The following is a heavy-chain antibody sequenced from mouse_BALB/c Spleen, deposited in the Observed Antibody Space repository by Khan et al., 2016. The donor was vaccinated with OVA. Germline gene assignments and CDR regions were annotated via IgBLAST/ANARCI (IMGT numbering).Heavy chain of an antibody. CDR1: GFTLRSYG. Sequence: QVQLKESGPGVVAPSQSLSLTCTVSGFTLRSYGVYWVRQPPGKGLEGVGEIWAGGSTNYYPALMASLSISKDKTKSQVFLKINSLQTDDTAMYYYARLEDIWGQGTTLTVSS. CDR2: IWAGGST. V-gene: IGHV2-9*02. J-gene: IGHJ2*01. D-gene: IGHD1-3*01. CDR3: ARLEDI.